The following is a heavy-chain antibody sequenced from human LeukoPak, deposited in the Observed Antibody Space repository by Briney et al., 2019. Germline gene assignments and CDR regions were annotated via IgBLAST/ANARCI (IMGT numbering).Heavy chain of an antibody. V-gene: IGHV3-74*01. D-gene: IGHD4-17*01. CDR2: INPDGSSS. Sequence: GGSLRLSCAASGFTFSNYWVHWVRQAPGKGLEWVSRINPDGSSSNYADSVKGRFTMSRDNAKSMVYLQMDGLRAEDTAVFSCLRQAVSGDSGIAYCGRGVLVTVSS. CDR3: LRQAVSGDSGIAY. J-gene: IGHJ4*02. CDR1: GFTFSNYW.